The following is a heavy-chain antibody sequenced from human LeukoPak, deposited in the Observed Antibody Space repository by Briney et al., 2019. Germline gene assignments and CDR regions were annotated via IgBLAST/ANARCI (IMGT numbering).Heavy chain of an antibody. CDR1: GFTFSTYS. V-gene: IGHV3-21*01. CDR3: ARDQNDILAFDI. J-gene: IGHJ3*02. CDR2: ITSSSSYI. Sequence: IPGGSLRLSCAASGFTFSTYSMNWVRQAPGKGLEWVSSITSSSSYIYYADSVKGRFTISRDNAKNSLYLQMNSLRAEDTAVYYCARDQNDILAFDIWGQGTMVTVSS. D-gene: IGHD3-9*01.